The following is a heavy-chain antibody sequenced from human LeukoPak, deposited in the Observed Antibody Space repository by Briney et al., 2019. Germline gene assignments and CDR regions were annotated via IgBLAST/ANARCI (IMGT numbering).Heavy chain of an antibody. V-gene: IGHV3-7*03. CDR3: ARKNGMDV. J-gene: IGHJ6*02. CDR1: GFTFSAYW. CDR2: IKQDGSEK. Sequence: GGSLRLSCAASGFTFSAYWMTWVRRAPGKGLEWVANIKQDGSEKYYVDSEKGRFTISRDNAKNSLYLQMNSLRTEDTAVYYCARKNGMDVWGQGTTVTVSS.